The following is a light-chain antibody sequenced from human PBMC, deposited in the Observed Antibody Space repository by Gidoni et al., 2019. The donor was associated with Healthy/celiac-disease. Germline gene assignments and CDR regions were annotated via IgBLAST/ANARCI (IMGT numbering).Light chain of an antibody. CDR3: QQYNDWRS. Sequence: EIVITQSPATLSVSPGERANLSCRASQSVGSNLAWSQQKPGQAPRLLIYGASTRATGFTDRFSGSGSGTEFTLNISSLQSEDFAVYYCQQYNDWRSFGQGTKLEIK. V-gene: IGKV3-15*01. CDR2: GAS. CDR1: QSVGSN. J-gene: IGKJ2*04.